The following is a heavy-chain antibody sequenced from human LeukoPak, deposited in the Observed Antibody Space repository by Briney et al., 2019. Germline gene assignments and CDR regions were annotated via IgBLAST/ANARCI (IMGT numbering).Heavy chain of an antibody. CDR1: GGSISSSSYY. V-gene: IGHV4-39*01. CDR3: ARQWESYGHFDY. D-gene: IGHD5-18*01. J-gene: IGHJ4*02. Sequence: SETLSLTCTVSGGSISSSSYYWGWIRQPPGKGLEWIGSIYYSGSTYYNPSLKSRVTMSVDTSKNQFSLKLSSATAADTAVYYCARQWESYGHFDYWGQGTLVTVSS. CDR2: IYYSGST.